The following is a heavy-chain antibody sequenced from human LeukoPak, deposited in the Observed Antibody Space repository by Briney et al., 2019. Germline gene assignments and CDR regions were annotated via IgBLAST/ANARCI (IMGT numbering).Heavy chain of an antibody. Sequence: SETLSLTCAVYGGSFSGYYWSWIRQPPGKGLEWIGEINHSGSTNYNPSLKSRVTISVDTSKNQFSLKLSSVTAADTAVYYCAGGRSTHKGIAAAGTDYYYGMDVWGKGTTVTVSS. CDR1: GGSFSGYY. V-gene: IGHV4-34*01. D-gene: IGHD6-13*01. CDR3: AGGRSTHKGIAAAGTDYYYGMDV. J-gene: IGHJ6*04. CDR2: INHSGST.